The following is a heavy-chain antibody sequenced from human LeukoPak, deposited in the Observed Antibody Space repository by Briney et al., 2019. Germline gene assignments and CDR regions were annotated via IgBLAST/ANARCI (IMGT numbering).Heavy chain of an antibody. Sequence: GGSLRLSCVASGFTFKSYVMNWVRQAPGKGLEWLATIYGSGVSISYADSVKGRFTISRDNSNNTLYLQMNSLRAEDTAMYYCAKDLGWELPAEAYWGQGVLVTVSS. J-gene: IGHJ4*02. D-gene: IGHD1-26*01. CDR1: GFTFKSYV. CDR3: AKDLGWELPAEAY. CDR2: IYGSGVSI. V-gene: IGHV3-23*01.